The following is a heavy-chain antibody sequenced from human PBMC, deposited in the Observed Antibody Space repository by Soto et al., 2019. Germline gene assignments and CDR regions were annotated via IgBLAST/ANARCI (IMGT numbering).Heavy chain of an antibody. Sequence: ASVKVSCKASGYTFTSYGISWVRQAPGQGLEWMRWISAYNGNTNYAQKLQGRVTITTDTSTSTAYMELRSLRSDDTAVYYCARDMRPYSSGWFDYYYYGMDVWGQGTTVTVSS. V-gene: IGHV1-18*04. J-gene: IGHJ6*02. CDR1: GYTFTSYG. CDR3: ARDMRPYSSGWFDYYYYGMDV. CDR2: ISAYNGNT. D-gene: IGHD6-19*01.